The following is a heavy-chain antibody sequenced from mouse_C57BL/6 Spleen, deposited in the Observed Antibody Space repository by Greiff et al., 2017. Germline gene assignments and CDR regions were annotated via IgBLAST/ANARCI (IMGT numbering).Heavy chain of an antibody. CDR3: ARVNWDYFDY. CDR1: GYTFTSYW. J-gene: IGHJ2*01. D-gene: IGHD4-1*02. CDR2: IDPSDSYT. V-gene: IGHV1-69*01. Sequence: QVQLQQPGAELVMPGASVKLSCKASGYTFTSYWMNWVKQRPGQGLEWIGEIDPSDSYTNYNQKFKGKSTLTVDKSSSTSYMQLSSRTSEDSTVYYCARVNWDYFDYWGQGTTLTVSS.